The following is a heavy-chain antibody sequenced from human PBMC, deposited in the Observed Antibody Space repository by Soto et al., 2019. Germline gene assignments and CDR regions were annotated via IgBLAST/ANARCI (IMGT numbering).Heavy chain of an antibody. D-gene: IGHD2-8*02. CDR3: AKDISLVLSYYFEN. V-gene: IGHV3-9*01. J-gene: IGHJ4*02. CDR1: GFTFDDYA. Sequence: EVQLVESGGGLVQPGRSLRLSCAASGFTFDDYAMHWVRQAPGKGLEWVSGISWNSGTRGYADSVKGRFTISRDNAKNSLYLQMNSLRAEDTALYYCAKDISLVLSYYFENWGQGTLVTVSS. CDR2: ISWNSGTR.